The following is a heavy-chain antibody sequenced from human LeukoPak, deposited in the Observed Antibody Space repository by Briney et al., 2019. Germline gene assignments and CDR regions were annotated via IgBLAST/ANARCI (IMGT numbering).Heavy chain of an antibody. V-gene: IGHV4-4*07. CDR3: AGQNYYYYYMDV. CDR2: IYTSGST. CDR1: GGSISSYY. Sequence: SETLSLTCTVSGGSISSYYWSWIRQPAGKGLEWIGRIYTSGSTNYNPSLKSRVTMSVDTSKNRFSLKLSSVTAADTAVYYCAGQNYYYYYMDVWGEGTTVTVSS. J-gene: IGHJ6*03.